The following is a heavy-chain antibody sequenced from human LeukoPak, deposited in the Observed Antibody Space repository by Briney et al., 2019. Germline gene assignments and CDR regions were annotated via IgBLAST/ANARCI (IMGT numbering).Heavy chain of an antibody. CDR2: IIPILGIA. Sequence: VASVKVSCKASGGTFSSYAISWVRQAPGQGLEWMGRIIPILGIANYAQKFQGRVTITADKSTSTAYMELSSLRSEDTAVYYCATGPYSSSWYFDYWGQGTLVTVSS. J-gene: IGHJ4*02. V-gene: IGHV1-69*04. CDR1: GGTFSSYA. CDR3: ATGPYSSSWYFDY. D-gene: IGHD6-13*01.